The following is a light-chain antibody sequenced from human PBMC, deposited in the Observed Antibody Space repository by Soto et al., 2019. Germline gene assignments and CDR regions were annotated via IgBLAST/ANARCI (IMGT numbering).Light chain of an antibody. J-gene: IGLJ7*01. V-gene: IGLV1-44*01. CDR3: AVWDDSLDGHAV. CDR2: NNI. CDR1: SSNIGSNT. Sequence: QSVLTQPPSASGTPGQRVSISCSGSSSNIGSNTVRWYQHLPGTAPRLLIYNNIQLPSGVPDRFSVSKSGTSASLVISGLQSEDEADYYCAVWDDSLDGHAVFGGGTTLTVL.